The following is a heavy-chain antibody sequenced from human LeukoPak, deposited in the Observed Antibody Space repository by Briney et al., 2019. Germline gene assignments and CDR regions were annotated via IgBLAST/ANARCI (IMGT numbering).Heavy chain of an antibody. CDR1: GFTFSSYA. J-gene: IGHJ2*01. V-gene: IGHV3-30*04. Sequence: GGSLRLSCAASGFTFSSYAMHWVRQAPGKGLEWVAVISYDGSNKYYADSVKGRFTISRDNSKNTLYLQMNSLRAEDTAVYSCARVHIDDWYFDLWGRGTLVTVSS. CDR3: ARVHIDDWYFDL. CDR2: ISYDGSNK.